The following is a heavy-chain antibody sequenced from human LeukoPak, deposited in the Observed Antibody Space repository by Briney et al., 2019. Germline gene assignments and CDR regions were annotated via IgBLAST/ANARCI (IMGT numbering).Heavy chain of an antibody. Sequence: ASVKVSCKASGYTFTAYYIHWVRQAPGQGPEWMGRIYPNTGGTTYAQRFQGRVTMTRETSISTAYMELSGLTFDDTAVYYCAREATVGGYWGQGTLVTVSS. V-gene: IGHV1-2*06. CDR1: GYTFTAYY. D-gene: IGHD3-16*01. CDR2: IYPNTGGT. J-gene: IGHJ4*02. CDR3: AREATVGGY.